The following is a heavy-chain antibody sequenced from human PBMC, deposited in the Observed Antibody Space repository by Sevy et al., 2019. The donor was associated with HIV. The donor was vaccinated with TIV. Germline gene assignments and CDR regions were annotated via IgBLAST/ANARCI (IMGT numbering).Heavy chain of an antibody. CDR1: GFTFEDYG. CDR2: INWNSGST. Sequence: GGSLRLSCAASGFTFEDYGMSWVRQVPGKGPEWVSGINWNSGSTSYADSVKGRFTISRDNAKKSLYLQMKVLRAEDTALYYCARDPPSYYDYRTGYHDFWGQGTRVTVSS. J-gene: IGHJ4*01. D-gene: IGHD3-3*01. CDR3: ARDPPSYYDYRTGYHDF. V-gene: IGHV3-20*04.